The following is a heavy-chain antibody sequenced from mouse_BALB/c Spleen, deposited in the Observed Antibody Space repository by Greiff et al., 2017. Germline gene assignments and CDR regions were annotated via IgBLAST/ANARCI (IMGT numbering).Heavy chain of an antibody. CDR1: GYSFTSYY. CDR2: IDPFNGGT. V-gene: IGHV1S135*01. D-gene: IGHD2-1*01. CDR3: ARFGNYYYAMDY. J-gene: IGHJ4*01. Sequence: EVQVVESGPELMKPGASVKISCKASGYSFTSYYMHWVKQSHGKSLEWIGYIDPFNGGTSYNQKFKGKATLTVDKSSSIAYMHLSSLTSEDSAVYYCARFGNYYYAMDYWGQGTSVTVSS.